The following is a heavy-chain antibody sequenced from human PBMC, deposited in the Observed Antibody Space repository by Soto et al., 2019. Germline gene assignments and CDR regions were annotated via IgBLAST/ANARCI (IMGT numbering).Heavy chain of an antibody. V-gene: IGHV1-8*01. Sequence: QVQLVQSGAEVKKPGASVKVSCKASGYTFTSYDSNWVRQATGQGLEWRGWMNPNRGNTGNAQKVQGRDTMTRNTSISTAYLELSSLGAEATAVYYCARSLYGDNVDDWGQVTLVTVSS. D-gene: IGHD4-17*01. J-gene: IGHJ4*02. CDR2: MNPNRGNT. CDR1: GYTFTSYD. CDR3: ARSLYGDNVDD.